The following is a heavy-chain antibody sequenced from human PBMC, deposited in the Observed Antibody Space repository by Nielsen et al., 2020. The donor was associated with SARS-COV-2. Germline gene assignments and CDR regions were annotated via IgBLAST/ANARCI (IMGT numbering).Heavy chain of an antibody. J-gene: IGHJ6*03. Sequence: SVKVSCKASGYTFVSYGISWVRQAPGQGLEWLGGIIPIFDTANYAQRFQGRVTITADEPTSTAYMELNSLRSEDTAVYYCASSHFNDTRGNLPWDRNYYYYMEVWGKGTTVTVSS. CDR2: IIPIFDTA. V-gene: IGHV1-69*13. CDR3: ASSHFNDTRGNLPWDRNYYYYMEV. CDR1: GYTFVSYG. D-gene: IGHD3-22*01.